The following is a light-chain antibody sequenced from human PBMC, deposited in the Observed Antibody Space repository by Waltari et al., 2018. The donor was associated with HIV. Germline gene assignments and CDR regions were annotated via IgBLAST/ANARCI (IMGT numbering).Light chain of an antibody. Sequence: QSALTQPPSASGSPGQSVTISCTATSSAAGGYNFVSWYQQLPGRAPKLMIYDVTKRPSRVPDRFSGSKSGNTASLTVSGLQAEDEADYFCSSYSGSNTLVFGGGTKLTVL. V-gene: IGLV2-8*01. CDR3: SSYSGSNTLV. CDR2: DVT. CDR1: SSAAGGYNF. J-gene: IGLJ2*01.